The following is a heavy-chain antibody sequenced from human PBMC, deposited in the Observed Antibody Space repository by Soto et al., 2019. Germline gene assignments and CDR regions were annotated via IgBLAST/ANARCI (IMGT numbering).Heavy chain of an antibody. D-gene: IGHD3-10*01. CDR3: ASGQYYYGSGSYYNPGVYYYYYYMNV. CDR2: INHSGST. J-gene: IGHJ6*03. V-gene: IGHV4-34*01. Sequence: SETLSLTCAVYGGSFSGYYWSWIRQPPGKGLEWIGEINHSGSTNYNPSLKSRVTISVDTSKNQFSLKLSSVTAADTAVYYCASGQYYYGSGSYYNPGVYYYYYYMNVWGKGTTVTVSS. CDR1: GGSFSGYY.